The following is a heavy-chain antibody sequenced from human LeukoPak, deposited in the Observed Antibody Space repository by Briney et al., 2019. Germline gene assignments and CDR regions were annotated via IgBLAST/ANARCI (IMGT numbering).Heavy chain of an antibody. D-gene: IGHD5-18*01. J-gene: IGHJ4*02. Sequence: PSETLSLTCTVSGGSISSGSYYWSWIRQPAGKGLEWIGRIYASGSTNYNPSLKSRVTMSVDTSENQFSLKLSSVTAADTAVYYCARSRGYSDYWGQGTLVTVSS. V-gene: IGHV4-61*02. CDR2: IYASGST. CDR3: ARSRGYSDY. CDR1: GGSISSGSYY.